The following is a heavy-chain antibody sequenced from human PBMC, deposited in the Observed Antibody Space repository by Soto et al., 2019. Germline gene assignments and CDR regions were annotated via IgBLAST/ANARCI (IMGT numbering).Heavy chain of an antibody. Sequence: QVQLVQSGAEVKEPGASVKVSCKASAYTFTSYDINWVRQATGQGLEWMGWMNPNSGNTGYAQKFQGRITMTRNTSISTAYMELSSLRSEDTAVYYCARTAYCSGTTCCMSKQWYYFDYWGQGTLVTVSS. V-gene: IGHV1-8*01. CDR3: ARTAYCSGTTCCMSKQWYYFDY. J-gene: IGHJ4*02. CDR1: AYTFTSYD. CDR2: MNPNSGNT. D-gene: IGHD2-2*01.